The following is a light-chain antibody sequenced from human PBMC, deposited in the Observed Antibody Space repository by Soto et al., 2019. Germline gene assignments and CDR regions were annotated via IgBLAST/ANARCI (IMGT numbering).Light chain of an antibody. Sequence: DIQMTQSPSSLSASVGDRVTITSRARQSISSYLNWYQQKPGKAPKLLIYAASSLQGGVPSRFSGSGSGTDFTLTISSLQREDCAIYYCQQSSSTVLTFGGGTKVEIK. V-gene: IGKV1-39*01. CDR1: QSISSY. J-gene: IGKJ4*01. CDR2: AAS. CDR3: QQSSSTVLT.